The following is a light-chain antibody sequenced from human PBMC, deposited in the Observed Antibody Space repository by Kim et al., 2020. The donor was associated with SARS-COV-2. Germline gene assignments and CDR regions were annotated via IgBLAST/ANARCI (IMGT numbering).Light chain of an antibody. CDR2: DVT. CDR1: TSDVGAYQF. J-gene: IGLJ1*01. Sequence: GQSGPISCTGTTSDVGAYQFVSWYQQHPGKAPKLIISDVTTRPSGVPDRFSGSKSVNTASLTISGLQAEDEAEYYCCSYAGDYSFVFGTGTKVTVL. V-gene: IGLV2-11*03. CDR3: CSYAGDYSFV.